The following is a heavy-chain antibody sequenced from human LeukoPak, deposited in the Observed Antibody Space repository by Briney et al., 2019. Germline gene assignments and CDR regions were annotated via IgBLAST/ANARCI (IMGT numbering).Heavy chain of an antibody. V-gene: IGHV4-34*01. CDR3: ARGARIQPYDFWSGYYTPYYYYMDV. J-gene: IGHJ6*03. D-gene: IGHD3-3*01. CDR1: GGSFSGYY. CDR2: INHSGST. Sequence: PSETLSLTCAAYGGSFSGYYWSWIRQPPGKGLEWIGEINHSGSTNYNPSLKSRVTISVDTSKNQFSLKLSSVTAADTAVYHCARGARIQPYDFWSGYYTPYYYYMDVWGKGTTVTVSS.